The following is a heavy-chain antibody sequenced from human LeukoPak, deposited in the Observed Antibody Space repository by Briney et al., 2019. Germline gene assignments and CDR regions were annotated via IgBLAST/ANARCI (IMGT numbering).Heavy chain of an antibody. Sequence: GGSLRLSCADSEFTIRDHYVSWIHQAPGKGLEWVSYISGSGSTIYYGDSVKGRFTISRGDAKKSVYLQMNSLRAEDTAVYYCARAGRRLLFLGSWGLGTLVTVSS. V-gene: IGHV3-11*04. J-gene: IGHJ5*02. CDR2: ISGSGSTI. D-gene: IGHD2/OR15-2a*01. CDR1: EFTIRDHY. CDR3: ARAGRRLLFLGS.